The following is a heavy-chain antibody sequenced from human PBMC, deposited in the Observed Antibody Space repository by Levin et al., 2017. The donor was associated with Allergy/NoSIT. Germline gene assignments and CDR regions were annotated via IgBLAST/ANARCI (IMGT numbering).Heavy chain of an antibody. CDR1: GFTFSSYS. V-gene: IGHV3-21*01. Sequence: GESLKISCAASGFTFSSYSMNWVRQAPGKGLEWVSSISSSSSYIYYADSVKGRFTISRDNAKNSLYLQMNSLRAEDTAVYYCARYWQQLSYYYYGMDVWGQGTTVTVSS. CDR2: ISSSSSYI. CDR3: ARYWQQLSYYYYGMDV. D-gene: IGHD6-13*01. J-gene: IGHJ6*02.